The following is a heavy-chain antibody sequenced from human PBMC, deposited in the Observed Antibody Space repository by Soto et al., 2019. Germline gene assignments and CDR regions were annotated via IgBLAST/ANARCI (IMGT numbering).Heavy chain of an antibody. CDR2: MNPNSGNT. J-gene: IGHJ6*02. V-gene: IGHV1-8*02. CDR1: GYTFTSYG. CDR3: ARRFLPYYFGMDV. Sequence: ASVKVSCKASGYTFTSYGISWVRQAPGQGLEWLGWMNPNSGNTGYALKFQGRVTMTRNTSISTAYMELSSLRSEDTALYYCARRFLPYYFGMDVWGQGTTVTVSS. D-gene: IGHD3-10*01.